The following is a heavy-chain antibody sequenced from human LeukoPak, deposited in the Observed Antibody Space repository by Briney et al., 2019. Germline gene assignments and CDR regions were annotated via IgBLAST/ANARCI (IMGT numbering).Heavy chain of an antibody. CDR1: GFTFSSYA. V-gene: IGHV3-23*01. J-gene: IGHJ5*02. Sequence: GGSLRLSCAASGFTFSSYAMSWVRQAPGKGLEWVSASGSGGGTYYADSVKGRLTISRDNSKNTLYPQMNSLRAEDTAVYYCAQHNSGIGFDPWGQGTLVTVSS. CDR2: SGSGGGT. CDR3: AQHNSGIGFDP. D-gene: IGHD6-19*01.